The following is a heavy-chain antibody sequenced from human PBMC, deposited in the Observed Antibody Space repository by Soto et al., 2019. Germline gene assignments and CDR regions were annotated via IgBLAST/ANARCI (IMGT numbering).Heavy chain of an antibody. V-gene: IGHV4-4*02. Sequence: QVQLQESGPGLVKPSGTLSLTCTVSNASISSRKWWTWVRQTPGKGLEWIGEIYQSGSTNHNPSLKGRVTRSVNKSNKQFSRKMTSVTAADTAVYYCASKFGELLADAFDIWGQGTVVTVSS. CDR3: ASKFGELLADAFDI. CDR1: NASISSRKW. CDR2: IYQSGST. J-gene: IGHJ3*02. D-gene: IGHD3-10*01.